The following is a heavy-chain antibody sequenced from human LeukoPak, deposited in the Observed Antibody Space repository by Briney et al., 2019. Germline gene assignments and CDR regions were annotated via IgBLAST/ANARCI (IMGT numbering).Heavy chain of an antibody. CDR2: IRSKAYGGTT. D-gene: IGHD3-10*01. V-gene: IGHV3-49*03. Sequence: ALRLSRTASRFTFCDYAMSWLRQAPGKGLEWVGFIRSKAYGGTTEYAASVKGRFTISRDDSKSIAYLQMNSLKTEDTAVYYCTRASSSGRSGFYFNYWGQGTLVTVSS. CDR3: TRASSSGRSGFYFNY. J-gene: IGHJ4*02. CDR1: RFTFCDYA.